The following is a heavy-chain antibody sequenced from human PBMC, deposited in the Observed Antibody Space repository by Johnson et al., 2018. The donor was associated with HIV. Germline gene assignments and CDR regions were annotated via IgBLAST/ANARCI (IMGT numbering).Heavy chain of an antibody. CDR1: GFTVSSNY. J-gene: IGHJ3*02. Sequence: VQLVESGGGLIQPGGSLRLSCAASGFTVSSNYMSWVRQAPGKGLKWVSVIYSGGSTYYADSVKGRFTISRDNYKNMLYLQMNSLRAEDTAVYYCAGGSGWYSDAFDIWGQGTMVTVSS. CDR2: IYSGGST. V-gene: IGHV3-66*03. D-gene: IGHD6-19*01. CDR3: AGGSGWYSDAFDI.